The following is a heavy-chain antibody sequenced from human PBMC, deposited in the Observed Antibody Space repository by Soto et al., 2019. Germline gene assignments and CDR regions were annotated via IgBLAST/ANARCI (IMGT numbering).Heavy chain of an antibody. CDR1: GGSFSGYY. CDR3: ARGPYWEQQLVRYY. CDR2: INHSGST. D-gene: IGHD6-13*01. V-gene: IGHV4-34*01. Sequence: SETLSLTCAVYGGSFSGYYWSWIRQPPGKGLEWIGEINHSGSTNYNPSLKSRVTISVDTSKNQFSLKLSSVTAADTAVYYCARGPYWEQQLVRYYWGQGTLVTVSS. J-gene: IGHJ4*02.